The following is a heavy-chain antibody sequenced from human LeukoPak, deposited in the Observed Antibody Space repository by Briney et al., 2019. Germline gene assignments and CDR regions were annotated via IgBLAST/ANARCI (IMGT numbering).Heavy chain of an antibody. V-gene: IGHV3-23*01. J-gene: IGHJ4*02. Sequence: GGSLRLSCAASGFTFSSSAMSWVRQAPGKGLEWVSAISNNGGYTYYADSVQGRFIISRDNSKSTLCLQMNSLRAEDTAVYYCAKQLGYCSDGSCYFPYWGQGTLVTVSS. CDR1: GFTFSSSA. CDR2: ISNNGGYT. CDR3: AKQLGYCSDGSCYFPY. D-gene: IGHD2-15*01.